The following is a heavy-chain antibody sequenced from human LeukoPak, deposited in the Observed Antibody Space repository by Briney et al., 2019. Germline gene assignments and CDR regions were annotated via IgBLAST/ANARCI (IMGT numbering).Heavy chain of an antibody. J-gene: IGHJ5*02. D-gene: IGHD6-13*01. CDR1: GFPFTSYG. CDR2: IPYDGHNE. V-gene: IGHV3-30*03. CDR3: AREQQLVQDWFDP. Sequence: GGSLRLSCAASGFPFTSYGMHWVRQAPGKGLEWVAVIPYDGHNEDYADSVKGRFTISRDNAKNSLYLQMNSLRAEDTAVYYCAREQQLVQDWFDPWGQGTLVTVSS.